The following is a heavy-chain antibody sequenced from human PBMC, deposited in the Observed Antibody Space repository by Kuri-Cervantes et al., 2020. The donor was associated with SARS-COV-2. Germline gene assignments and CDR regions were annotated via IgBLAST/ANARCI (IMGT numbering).Heavy chain of an antibody. CDR1: GGSISSSSYY. Sequence: GSLRLSCTVSGGSISSSSYYWGWIRQPPGKGLEWIGSIYYSGSTYCNPSLKSRVTIPVDTSKNQFSLKLSSVTAADTAVYYCARGKTKRTSLTTYYYYGMDVWGQGTTVTVSS. CDR2: IYYSGST. V-gene: IGHV4-39*01. CDR3: ARGKTKRTSLTTYYYYGMDV. D-gene: IGHD2-2*01. J-gene: IGHJ6*02.